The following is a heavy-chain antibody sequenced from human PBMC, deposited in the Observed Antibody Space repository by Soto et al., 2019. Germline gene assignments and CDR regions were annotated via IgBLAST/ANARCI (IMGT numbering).Heavy chain of an antibody. D-gene: IGHD2-2*01. CDR2: IIPILGIA. CDR1: GGTFSSYT. CDR3: ARGGDIVVVPAAKHYYYMDV. V-gene: IGHV1-69*02. Sequence: ASVKVSCKASGGTFSSYTISWVRQAPGQGLEWMGRIIPILGIANYAQKFQGRVTITADKSTSTAYMELSSLRSEDTAVYYCARGGDIVVVPAAKHYYYMDVWGKGTTVTVSS. J-gene: IGHJ6*03.